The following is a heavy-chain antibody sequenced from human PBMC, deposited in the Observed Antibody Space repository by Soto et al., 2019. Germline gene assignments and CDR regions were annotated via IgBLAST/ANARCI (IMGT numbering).Heavy chain of an antibody. CDR3: ARDVFRDSSGYPH. CDR1: GGSISSGDYY. J-gene: IGHJ4*02. V-gene: IGHV4-30-4*01. CDR2: IYYSGST. D-gene: IGHD3-22*01. Sequence: PSETLSLTCTVSGGSISSGDYYWSWIRQPPGKGLEWIGYIYYSGSTYYNPSLKSRVTISVDTSKNQFSLKLSSVTAADTAVYYCARDVFRDSSGYPHWGQGTLVTVSS.